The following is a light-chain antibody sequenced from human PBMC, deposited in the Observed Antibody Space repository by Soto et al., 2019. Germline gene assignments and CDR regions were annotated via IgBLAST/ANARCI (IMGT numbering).Light chain of an antibody. CDR1: QSVRSN. J-gene: IGKJ1*01. V-gene: IGKV3-15*01. Sequence: EVVMTQSPATLSVSPGEIVTLSFSASQSVRSNLAWYQQKPGQSPRLLIYGASTRAAGIPDRFSGSGSGTEFTLTISGLQSDDFAVYYCQQFNNWPPWTFGQGTKVDIK. CDR3: QQFNNWPPWT. CDR2: GAS.